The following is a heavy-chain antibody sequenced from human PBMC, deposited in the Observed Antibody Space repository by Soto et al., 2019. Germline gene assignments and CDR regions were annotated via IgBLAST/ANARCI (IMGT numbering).Heavy chain of an antibody. V-gene: IGHV4-59*01. J-gene: IGHJ4*02. CDR2: ISYSGST. Sequence: QVQLQESGPGLVKPSETLSLTYTVSSDSISSYYWSWIRQPPGKRLEWIGYISYSGSTHYNPSLKTRVTISGDTSKNQFSLKVSSVTAADTAVYYCARVTSWQLPFDYWGQGTLVTVSS. CDR3: ARVTSWQLPFDY. CDR1: SDSISSYY. D-gene: IGHD6-13*01.